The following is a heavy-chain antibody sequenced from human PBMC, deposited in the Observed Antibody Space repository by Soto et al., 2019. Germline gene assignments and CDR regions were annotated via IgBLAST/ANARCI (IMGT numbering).Heavy chain of an antibody. CDR2: IYHSGST. CDR3: ARGGDGYNSDCFDY. D-gene: IGHD5-12*01. Sequence: SETLSLTCAVSGGSISSGGYSWSWIRQPPGKGLEWIGYIYHSGSTYYNPSLKSRVTISVDRSKNQFSLKLSSVTAADTAVYYCARGGDGYNSDCFDYWGQGTLVTVSS. V-gene: IGHV4-30-2*01. CDR1: GGSISSGGYS. J-gene: IGHJ4*02.